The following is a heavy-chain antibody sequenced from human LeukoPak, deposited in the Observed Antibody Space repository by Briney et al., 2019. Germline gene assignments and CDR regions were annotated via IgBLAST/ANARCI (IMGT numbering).Heavy chain of an antibody. D-gene: IGHD3-10*01. Sequence: GGSLRLSCAASGFTFSSYGMHWVRQAPGKGLEWVAVISYDGSNKYYADSVKGRFTISRDNSKNTLCLQMNSLRAEDTAVYYCAKLGGGSGGYYNRNGIYYYGMDVWGKGTTVTVSS. CDR3: AKLGGGSGGYYNRNGIYYYGMDV. V-gene: IGHV3-30*18. J-gene: IGHJ6*04. CDR1: GFTFSSYG. CDR2: ISYDGSNK.